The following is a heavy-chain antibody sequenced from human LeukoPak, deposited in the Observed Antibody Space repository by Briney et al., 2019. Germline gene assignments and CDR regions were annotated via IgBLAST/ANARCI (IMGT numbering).Heavy chain of an antibody. V-gene: IGHV1-69*05. Sequence: SVKVSCKASGGTFSGYAISWVRQAPGQGLEWMGGIIPIFGTANYAQKFQGRVTMTRNTSISTAYMELSSLRSEDTAVYYCARDYSSGWYSWFDPWGQGNLVTVSS. CDR1: GGTFSGYA. J-gene: IGHJ5*02. D-gene: IGHD6-19*01. CDR2: IIPIFGTA. CDR3: ARDYSSGWYSWFDP.